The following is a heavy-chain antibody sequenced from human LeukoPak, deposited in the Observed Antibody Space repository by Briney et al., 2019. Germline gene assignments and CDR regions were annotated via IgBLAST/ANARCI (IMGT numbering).Heavy chain of an antibody. CDR2: INSDGRST. Sequence: PGGSLRLSCAASGFTFSSYWMHWVRQAPGKGLVWVSRINSDGRSTSSADSVKGRFTISRDIAKNTLYLQMNSLRTEDTAVYYCARDQLYCSGGICYFDYWGQGTLVTVSS. D-gene: IGHD2-15*01. J-gene: IGHJ4*02. CDR1: GFTFSSYW. V-gene: IGHV3-74*01. CDR3: ARDQLYCSGGICYFDY.